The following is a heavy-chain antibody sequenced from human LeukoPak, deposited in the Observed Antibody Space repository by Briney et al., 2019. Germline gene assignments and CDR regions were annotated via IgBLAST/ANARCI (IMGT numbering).Heavy chain of an antibody. CDR2: IGTAGET. CDR3: ARDAQTESYYFDY. CDR1: GFTFSRYD. Sequence: GGSLRLSCAASGFTFSRYDMHWVRQTTGKGLEWVSAIGTAGETHYPGSVKGRFTISRENAKNSLYLQMNSLRAEDTALYYCARDAQTESYYFDYWGQGTLVTVSS. V-gene: IGHV3-13*01. D-gene: IGHD3-10*01. J-gene: IGHJ4*02.